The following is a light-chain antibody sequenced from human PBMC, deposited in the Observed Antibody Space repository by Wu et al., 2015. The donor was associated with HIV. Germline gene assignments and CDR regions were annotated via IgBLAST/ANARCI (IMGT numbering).Light chain of an antibody. CDR3: QQYYNYPQA. Sequence: IRMTQFPSSLSASTGDRVTITCRASQYISDSLAWYQQKPPNAPKLLISGASTLQIGVPARFNGSGSGTLFTLTIDCLQSEDFASYYCQQYYNYPQAFGQGTKLDIK. J-gene: IGKJ2*01. CDR1: QYISDS. V-gene: IGKV1-8*01. CDR2: GAS.